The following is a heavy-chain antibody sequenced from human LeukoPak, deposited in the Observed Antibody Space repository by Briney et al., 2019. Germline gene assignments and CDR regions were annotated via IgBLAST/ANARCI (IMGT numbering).Heavy chain of an antibody. V-gene: IGHV3-13*01. Sequence: GGSLRLSCAASGFTFSSYDMHWVRQATGKGLEWVSAIGTAGDTYYPGSVKGRFTISRENAKNSLYLQMNSLRVGDTAVYYCARGGSYYDFWRGGVNYWGQGTLVTASS. CDR2: IGTAGDT. J-gene: IGHJ4*02. D-gene: IGHD3-3*01. CDR3: ARGGSYYDFWRGGVNY. CDR1: GFTFSSYD.